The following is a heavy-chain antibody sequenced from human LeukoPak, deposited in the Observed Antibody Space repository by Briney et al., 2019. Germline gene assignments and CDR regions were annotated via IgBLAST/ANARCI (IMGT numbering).Heavy chain of an antibody. D-gene: IGHD4-17*01. CDR1: GFTFTDYT. V-gene: IGHV3-9*01. Sequence: GGSLRLSCAASGFTFTDYTMHWVRQAPGKGLEWVSGISWNSGSIGYADSVKGRFTISRDNAKTSLYLQMNSLRAEDTALYYCAKDMNTVTTTFDYWGQGTLVTVSS. J-gene: IGHJ4*02. CDR2: ISWNSGSI. CDR3: AKDMNTVTTTFDY.